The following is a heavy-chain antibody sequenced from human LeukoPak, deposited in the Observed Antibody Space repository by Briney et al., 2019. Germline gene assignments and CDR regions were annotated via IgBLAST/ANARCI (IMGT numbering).Heavy chain of an antibody. D-gene: IGHD1-26*01. Sequence: ASVKVSCKTSGYTFADYFIHWVRQAPGQGLEWMWRINANSGGTEYKQKFQGRVTMTRDTSISTAYVEVNWLISDDTAIYYCARDVSSTPNWEFDYWGQGTLVTVSS. CDR2: INANSGGT. J-gene: IGHJ4*02. CDR3: ARDVSSTPNWEFDY. CDR1: GYTFADYF. V-gene: IGHV1-2*06.